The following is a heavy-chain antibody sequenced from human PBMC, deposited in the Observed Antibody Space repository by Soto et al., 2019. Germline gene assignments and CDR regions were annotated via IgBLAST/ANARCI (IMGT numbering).Heavy chain of an antibody. CDR3: AEDVITGWYNTVNYYYGMDV. J-gene: IGHJ6*02. CDR1: GFIFSSYG. Sequence: QVQLVESGGGVVQPGRSLRLSCAASGFIFSSYGMHWVRQAPGKGLEWVAVISYDGSNKYYADSVKVRFTISRENSKITLFLQMNSLRAVDTAVYYCAEDVITGWYNTVNYYYGMDVWGQGTTVTVSS. V-gene: IGHV3-30*18. CDR2: ISYDGSNK. D-gene: IGHD6-19*01.